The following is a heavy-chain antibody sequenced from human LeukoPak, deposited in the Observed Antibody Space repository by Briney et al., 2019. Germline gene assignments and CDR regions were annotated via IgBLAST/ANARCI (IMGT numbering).Heavy chain of an antibody. CDR1: GGAISGYF. V-gene: IGHV4-4*07. J-gene: IGHJ4*02. CDR2: IHSSGSS. Sequence: SETLSLTCTVSGGAISGYFWSWIRQPAGRGLEGIGRIHSSGSSNYTPSLKRRLTMSVDPSKNQCSLNLSSVTAADTVVYFCARDGNVERPYDSWGQGTLVTVSP. CDR3: ARDGNVERPYDS. D-gene: IGHD1-26*01.